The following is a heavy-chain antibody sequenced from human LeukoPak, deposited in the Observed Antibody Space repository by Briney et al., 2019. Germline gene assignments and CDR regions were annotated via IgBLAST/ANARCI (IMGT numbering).Heavy chain of an antibody. CDR1: GGSFSGYY. D-gene: IGHD3-9*01. V-gene: IGHV4-34*01. J-gene: IGHJ5*02. CDR2: INHSGST. CDR3: ARGGSFDWLLKIGNWFGP. Sequence: SETLSLTCAVYGGSFSGYYWSWIRQPPGKGLEWIGEINHSGSTNYNPSLKSRVTISVDTSKNQFSLKLSSVTAADTAVYYCARGGSFDWLLKIGNWFGPWGQGTLVTVSP.